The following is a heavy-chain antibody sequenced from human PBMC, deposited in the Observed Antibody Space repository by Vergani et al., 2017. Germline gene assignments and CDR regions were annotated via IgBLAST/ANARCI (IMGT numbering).Heavy chain of an antibody. CDR3: ARDYGYCSSTSCPNWFAP. J-gene: IGHJ5*02. CDR2: INPNSGGT. V-gene: IGHV1-2*02. D-gene: IGHD2-2*01. CDR1: GYTFTGYY. Sequence: QVQLVQSGAEVKKPGASVKVSCKASGYTFTGYYMHWVRQAPGQGLEWMGWINPNSGGTNYAQKFQGRVTMTRDTSIRTAYMELSRLRSADTAVYYCARDYGYCSSTSCPNWFAPWGQGTLVTVSS.